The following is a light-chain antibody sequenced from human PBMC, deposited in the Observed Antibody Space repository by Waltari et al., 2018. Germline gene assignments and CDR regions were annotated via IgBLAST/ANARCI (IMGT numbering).Light chain of an antibody. J-gene: IGKJ1*01. Sequence: DIQVTQSPPSLSASVGDRVTITCRASQNIGRYLNWYQQRPGRAPNLLIYATSTLQSGVSSRFSGVGSGTEFTLTISSLQREDFAAYYCQQSYTPPGTFGQGTTVEMK. CDR1: QNIGRY. CDR2: ATS. CDR3: QQSYTPPGT. V-gene: IGKV1-39*01.